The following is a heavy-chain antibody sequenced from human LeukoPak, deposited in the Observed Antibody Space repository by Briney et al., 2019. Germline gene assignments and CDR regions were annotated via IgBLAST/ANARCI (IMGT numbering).Heavy chain of an antibody. Sequence: PSQTLSLTCTVSGGSISSGSYYWSWIRQPAGKGLEWIGRIYTSGSTNYNPSLKSRVTISVDTSKNQFSLKLSSVTAADTAVYYCARDGTHGSGSYYNVGWFDPWGQGTLVTVSS. CDR3: ARDGTHGSGSYYNVGWFDP. J-gene: IGHJ5*02. CDR2: IYTSGST. CDR1: GGSISSGSYY. V-gene: IGHV4-61*02. D-gene: IGHD3-10*01.